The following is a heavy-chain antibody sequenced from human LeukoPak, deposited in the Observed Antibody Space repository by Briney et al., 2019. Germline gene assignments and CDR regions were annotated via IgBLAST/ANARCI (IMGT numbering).Heavy chain of an antibody. CDR3: AREHEKSGYSGSWYPYYYYYYMDV. J-gene: IGHJ6*03. D-gene: IGHD6-13*01. Sequence: GGSLRLSCAASGFTFSNYGMSWVRQAPGKGLEWVSAISGSGGSTYYADSVKGRFTISRDNAKNSLYLQMNSLRAEDTAVYYCAREHEKSGYSGSWYPYYYYYYMDVWGKGTTVTVSS. CDR1: GFTFSNYG. CDR2: ISGSGGST. V-gene: IGHV3-23*01.